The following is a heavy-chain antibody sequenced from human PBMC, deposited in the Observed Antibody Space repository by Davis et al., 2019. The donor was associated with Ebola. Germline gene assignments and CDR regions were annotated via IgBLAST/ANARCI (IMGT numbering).Heavy chain of an antibody. Sequence: PGGSLRLSCAASGFTFSSYSMNWVRQAPGKGLEWVSSISSSSSYIYYADSVKGRFTISRDNAKNSLYLQMNSLRAEDTAVYYCARDLRGSTSGIDYYYYMDVWGKGTTVTVSS. D-gene: IGHD2-2*01. CDR1: GFTFSSYS. CDR3: ARDLRGSTSGIDYYYYMDV. V-gene: IGHV3-21*01. J-gene: IGHJ6*03. CDR2: ISSSSSYI.